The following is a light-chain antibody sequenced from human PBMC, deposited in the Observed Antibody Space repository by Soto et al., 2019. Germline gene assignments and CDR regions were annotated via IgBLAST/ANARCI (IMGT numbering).Light chain of an antibody. CDR1: QDINSY. CDR2: AAS. Sequence: DVQMTQSPSSLSASVGDRVTITCRASQDINSYLAWYQQKPGNAPKSLIYAASSLQTGVPSRFSGSESGTDFTLTISNLQHQYSATHCCQQYNVYSLTFGGGTKVEIK. V-gene: IGKV1D-16*01. CDR3: QQYNVYSLT. J-gene: IGKJ4*01.